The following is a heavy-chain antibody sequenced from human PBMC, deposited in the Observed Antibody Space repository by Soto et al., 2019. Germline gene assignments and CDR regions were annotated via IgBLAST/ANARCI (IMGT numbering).Heavy chain of an antibody. CDR3: ARDHYVYDILTGYGYYYGMDV. D-gene: IGHD3-9*01. J-gene: IGHJ6*02. Sequence: KPSETLSLTCTVSGGSISSGDYYWSWIRQPPGKGLERIGYIYYSGSTYYNPSLKSRVTISVDTSKNQFSLKLSSVTAADTAVYYFARDHYVYDILTGYGYYYGMDVWGQGTTVTVS. CDR2: IYYSGST. V-gene: IGHV4-30-4*01. CDR1: GGSISSGDYY.